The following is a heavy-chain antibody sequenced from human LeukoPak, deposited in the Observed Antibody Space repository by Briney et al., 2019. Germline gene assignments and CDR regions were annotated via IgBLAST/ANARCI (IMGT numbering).Heavy chain of an antibody. Sequence: GGSLRLSCAASGFTFSSYSMKWVRQAPGKGLEWVSYINSDSSTVYYADSVKGRFTISRDNSKNTLYLQMNSLRAEDTAVYYCAKDRYRAARPFDAFDIWGQGTMVTVSS. J-gene: IGHJ3*02. CDR2: INSDSSTV. D-gene: IGHD6-6*01. CDR3: AKDRYRAARPFDAFDI. V-gene: IGHV3-48*01. CDR1: GFTFSSYS.